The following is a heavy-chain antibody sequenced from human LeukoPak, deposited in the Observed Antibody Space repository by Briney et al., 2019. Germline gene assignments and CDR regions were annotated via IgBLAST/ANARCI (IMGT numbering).Heavy chain of an antibody. CDR3: ARGQSSRSGSYYY. J-gene: IGHJ4*02. CDR1: GYTFNSYD. Sequence: GASVKLSCKASGYTFNSYDINWVPQATGQGLEWMGWMNPNSGNTGYAQKLQGRVTMTRNTSISTAYMELSSLRSEDTAVYYCARGQSSRSGSYYYWGQGTLVTVSS. CDR2: MNPNSGNT. V-gene: IGHV1-8*01. D-gene: IGHD1-26*01.